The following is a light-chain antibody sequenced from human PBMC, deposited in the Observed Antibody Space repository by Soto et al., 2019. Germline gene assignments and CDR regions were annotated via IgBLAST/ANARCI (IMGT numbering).Light chain of an antibody. Sequence: QSVLTQPPSASGTPGQTVTISCSGSYSNVGANPVSWYQQVPGRAPQLLIYSNNQRPAGVPGRSSGSRSDTSASLSISGLQSADEVDYYCASWDDTLNDYVFGTGTKVTVL. CDR1: YSNVGANP. CDR3: ASWDDTLNDYV. J-gene: IGLJ1*01. CDR2: SNN. V-gene: IGLV1-44*01.